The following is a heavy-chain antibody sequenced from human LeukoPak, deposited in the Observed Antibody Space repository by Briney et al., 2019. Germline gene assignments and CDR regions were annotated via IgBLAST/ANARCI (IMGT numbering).Heavy chain of an antibody. CDR3: ARRTPYYYDSIGYYYYFDY. J-gene: IGHJ4*02. D-gene: IGHD3-22*01. Sequence: PSRTLSLTCTVSGGSISSGAYYWSWIRQPPGKGLESIGYIYYSGSTYYNPSLKSRVTISVDTSENQFSLKLSSVTAADTAVYYCARRTPYYYDSIGYYYYFDYWGQGTLVTVSS. CDR1: GGSISSGAYY. V-gene: IGHV4-30-4*01. CDR2: IYYSGST.